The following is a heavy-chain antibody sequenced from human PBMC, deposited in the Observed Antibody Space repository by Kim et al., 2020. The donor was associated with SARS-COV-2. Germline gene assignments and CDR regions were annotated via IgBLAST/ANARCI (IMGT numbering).Heavy chain of an antibody. V-gene: IGHV3-30*07. D-gene: IGHD5-18*01. J-gene: IGHJ4*02. Sequence: ADSVKGRFTISRDNSKNTLYLQMNSLRAEDTAVYYCARDQQYVDTASLDVWGQGTLVTVSS. CDR3: ARDQQYVDTASLDV.